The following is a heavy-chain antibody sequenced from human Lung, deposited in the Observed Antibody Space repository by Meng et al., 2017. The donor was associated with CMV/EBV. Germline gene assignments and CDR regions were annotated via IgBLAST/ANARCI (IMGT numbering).Heavy chain of an antibody. J-gene: IGHJ4*02. V-gene: IGHV3-23*01. CDR2: ISGTGDIT. CDR3: AEDEAVLGVSPFDY. D-gene: IGHD1-1*01. CDR1: GFTFTSYF. Sequence: GESLKISCAGSGFTFTSYFMSWVRQAPGKELEWVSAISGTGDITYYADSVKGRFIISRDNSKNTLYLQINSLRAEDTALYCCAEDEAVLGVSPFDYWGQGALVTVSS.